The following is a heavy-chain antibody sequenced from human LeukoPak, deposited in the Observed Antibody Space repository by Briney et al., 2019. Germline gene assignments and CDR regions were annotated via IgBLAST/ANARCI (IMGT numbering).Heavy chain of an antibody. V-gene: IGHV4-34*01. Sequence: PSETLSLTCAVYGGSFSGYYWSWIRQPPGKGLEWIGEINHSGSTNYNPSLKSRVTISVDTSKNQFSLKLSSVTAADTAVYYCAREPVGATRAGFDYWGQGTLVTVSS. CDR3: AREPVGATRAGFDY. CDR1: GGSFSGYY. D-gene: IGHD1-26*01. J-gene: IGHJ4*02. CDR2: INHSGST.